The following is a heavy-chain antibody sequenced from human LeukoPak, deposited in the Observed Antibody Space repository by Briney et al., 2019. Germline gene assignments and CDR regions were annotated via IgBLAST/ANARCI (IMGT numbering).Heavy chain of an antibody. CDR1: GFTFRTYW. CDR3: ARAWVYDFWTGYFDL. J-gene: IGHJ2*01. CDR2: ISGDGRST. Sequence: PGGSLRLSCAASGFTFRTYWMHWVRQAPGKGLVWVSRISGDGRSTSYADFAKDRFIISRDNGKNTLYLQIHSLRAEDTALYYCARAWVYDFWTGYFDLWGRGTLVTVSS. D-gene: IGHD3/OR15-3a*01. V-gene: IGHV3-74*01.